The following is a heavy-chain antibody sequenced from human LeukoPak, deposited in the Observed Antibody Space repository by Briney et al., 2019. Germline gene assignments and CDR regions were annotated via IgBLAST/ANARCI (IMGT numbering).Heavy chain of an antibody. CDR2: INHSGST. V-gene: IGHV4-34*01. Sequence: PSETLSPTCAVYGGSFSGYYWSWIRQPPGKGLEWIGEINHSGSTNYNPSLKSRVTISVDTSKNQFSLKLSSVTAADTAVYYCARGCKTYIVVVPAPRSNWFDPWGQGTLVTVSS. CDR3: ARGCKTYIVVVPAPRSNWFDP. CDR1: GGSFSGYY. J-gene: IGHJ5*02. D-gene: IGHD2-2*01.